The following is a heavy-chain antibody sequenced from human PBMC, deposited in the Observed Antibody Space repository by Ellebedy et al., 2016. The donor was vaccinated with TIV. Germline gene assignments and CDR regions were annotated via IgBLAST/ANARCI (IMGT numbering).Heavy chain of an antibody. CDR3: ARSKWLRFKSFDY. Sequence: MPSETLSLTCGVNARSLSGFYWSWIRQPPGKGLEWIGEINNGGLTNYSPSFKSRVTISVDPSKKHISLNLTSVTAADTAVYYCARSKWLRFKSFDYWGRGTLVTVSS. D-gene: IGHD5-12*01. CDR1: ARSLSGFY. CDR2: INNGGLT. V-gene: IGHV4-34*01. J-gene: IGHJ4*02.